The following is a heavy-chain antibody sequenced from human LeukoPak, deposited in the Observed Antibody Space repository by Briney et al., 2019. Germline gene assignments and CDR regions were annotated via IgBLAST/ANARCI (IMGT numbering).Heavy chain of an antibody. CDR1: GGSFSGYY. Sequence: SETLCLTCAVYGGSFSGYYWSWIRQPPGKGLEWIGEINHSGSTNYNPSLKSRVTISVDTSKNQFSLKLSSVTAADTAVYYCARSRGYYYDSSAPRIYGMDVWGQGTTVTVSS. CDR2: INHSGST. V-gene: IGHV4-34*01. J-gene: IGHJ6*02. D-gene: IGHD3-22*01. CDR3: ARSRGYYYDSSAPRIYGMDV.